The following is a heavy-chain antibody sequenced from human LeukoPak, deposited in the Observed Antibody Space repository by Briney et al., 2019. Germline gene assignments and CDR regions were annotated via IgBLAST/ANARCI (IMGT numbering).Heavy chain of an antibody. Sequence: GRSLRLSCAASGFTFSSYAMHWVRQAPGKGLEWVAVISYDGSNKYYADSVKGRFTISRGNSKNTLYLQMNSLRAEDTAVYYCAREERVYYYYYGMDVWGQGTTVTVSS. CDR3: AREERVYYYYYGMDV. J-gene: IGHJ6*02. CDR2: ISYDGSNK. V-gene: IGHV3-30-3*01. CDR1: GFTFSSYA. D-gene: IGHD6-25*01.